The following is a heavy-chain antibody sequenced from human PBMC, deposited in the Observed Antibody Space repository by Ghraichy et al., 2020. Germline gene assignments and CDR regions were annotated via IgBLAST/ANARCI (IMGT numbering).Heavy chain of an antibody. Sequence: ASVKVSCKASGYTFSNYGISWVRQAPGQGLEWMGWISANNGHTNFAQNLQGRVTMTPDTSTNTAYMELRSLRSDDTAVYYCARNPNYDILTGYYSLDFWGQGTLVTVSS. CDR1: GYTFSNYG. CDR2: ISANNGHT. D-gene: IGHD3-9*01. V-gene: IGHV1-18*04. CDR3: ARNPNYDILTGYYSLDF. J-gene: IGHJ4*02.